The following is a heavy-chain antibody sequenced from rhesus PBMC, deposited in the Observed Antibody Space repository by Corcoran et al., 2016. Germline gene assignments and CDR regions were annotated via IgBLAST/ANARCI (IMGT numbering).Heavy chain of an antibody. V-gene: IGHV4-173*01. CDR3: ARYSGSYYRDY. Sequence: QLQLQESGPGLVKPSETLSLTCTVSGGSISNNYWSWIRQPPGKGLEWIGRISGSGGSTDYNPSLKIRVTISTDTSKNQFSLKLNSVTAADTAIYYCARYSGSYYRDYWGQGVLVTVSS. J-gene: IGHJ4*01. CDR1: GGSISNNY. CDR2: ISGSGGST. D-gene: IGHD3-16*01.